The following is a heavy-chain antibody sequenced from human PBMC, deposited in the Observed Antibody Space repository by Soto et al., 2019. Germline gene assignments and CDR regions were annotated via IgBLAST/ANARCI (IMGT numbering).Heavy chain of an antibody. CDR1: GGSFSGYY. CDR2: INHSGST. CDR3: AREGNLGRWLQPLDF. V-gene: IGHV4-34*01. J-gene: IGHJ4*02. Sequence: SETLSLTCAVYGGSFSGYYLSWIRQPPGKGLEWIGEINHSGSTNYNPSLKSRVTMSVDTSKNQFSLKLISVTAADTAKYFCAREGNLGRWLQPLDFWGQGTLVTVSS. D-gene: IGHD5-12*01.